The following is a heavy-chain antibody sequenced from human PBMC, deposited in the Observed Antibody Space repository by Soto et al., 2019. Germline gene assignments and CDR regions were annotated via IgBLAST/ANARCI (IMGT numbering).Heavy chain of an antibody. CDR2: MNPNTGNI. Sequence: QVRLVQSGAEVKRPGASVKVSCRASGYTFVDYALHWVRQAPGQGLEWVGWMNPNTGNIKYSHKLEHRVSITRDTATSTAYMELRGLRSEDTAVYFCTREAIVAENWFDPWGQGTLVTVSS. CDR3: TREAIVAENWFDP. V-gene: IGHV1-3*01. CDR1: GYTFVDYA. D-gene: IGHD5-12*01. J-gene: IGHJ5*02.